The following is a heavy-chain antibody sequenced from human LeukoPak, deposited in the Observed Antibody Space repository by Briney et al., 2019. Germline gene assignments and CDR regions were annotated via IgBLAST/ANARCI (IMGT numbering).Heavy chain of an antibody. CDR1: GGPISRNSYD. J-gene: IGHJ4*02. CDR2: FYYSGTT. CDR3: AKGRSPKAPFDC. Sequence: PSETLSLTCTVSGGPISRNSYDWGWIRQSPGKGLEWVAIFYYSGTTFKNPSLKSRVTISVDPSQNQFSLNLKSVTAADTAVYFCAKGRSPKAPFDCWGQGTLVTVSS. V-gene: IGHV4-39*01.